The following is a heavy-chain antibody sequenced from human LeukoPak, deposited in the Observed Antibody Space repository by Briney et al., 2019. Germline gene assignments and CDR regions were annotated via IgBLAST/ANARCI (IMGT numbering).Heavy chain of an antibody. CDR2: MNPNSGNT. CDR1: GYTFTSYD. D-gene: IGHD3-10*01. V-gene: IGHV1-8*01. J-gene: IGHJ5*02. CDR3: ARSTMVRGVIRRRFGWFDP. Sequence: GGSVKVSCKASGYTFTSYDINWVRQATGQGLVWMGWMNPNSGNTGYAQKFQGRVTMTRNTSISTAYMELSSLRSEDTAVYYCARSTMVRGVIRRRFGWFDPWGQGTLVTVSS.